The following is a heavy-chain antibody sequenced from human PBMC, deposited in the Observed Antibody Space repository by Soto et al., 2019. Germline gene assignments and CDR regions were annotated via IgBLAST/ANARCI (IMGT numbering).Heavy chain of an antibody. J-gene: IGHJ4*02. CDR1: GFTFSNAW. Sequence: RRLSCAASGFTFSNAWMNWVRQAPGKGLEWVGRIKSKTDGGTTDYAAPVKGRFTISRDDSKNTLYLQMDSLKTEDTAVYYCTTGLLGYYYDSSGYYFSYWGQGTLVTVSS. V-gene: IGHV3-15*07. CDR2: IKSKTDGGTT. CDR3: TTGLLGYYYDSSGYYFSY. D-gene: IGHD3-22*01.